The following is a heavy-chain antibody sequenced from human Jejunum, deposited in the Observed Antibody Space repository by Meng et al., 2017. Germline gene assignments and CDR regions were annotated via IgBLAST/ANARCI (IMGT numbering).Heavy chain of an antibody. J-gene: IGHJ5*01. CDR1: GYTFTSYA. Sequence: QGQLVQSGGEGKKTGDSVKVSCKTSGYTFTSYAMHWVRQDPGQRLEWMGWINAANGDTRYSQKFQGRVTITRDTSARTAYMEVSSLRFEDTAVYYCARESWDSTGSYWFDSWGQGTLVTVSS. CDR3: ARESWDSTGSYWFDS. D-gene: IGHD2-2*01. CDR2: INAANGDT. V-gene: IGHV1-3*01.